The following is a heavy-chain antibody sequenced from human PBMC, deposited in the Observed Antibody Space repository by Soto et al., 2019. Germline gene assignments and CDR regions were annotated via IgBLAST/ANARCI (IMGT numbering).Heavy chain of an antibody. CDR1: GFSFSGYG. D-gene: IGHD3-22*01. CDR3: AKFYDSSVSGHYGMDV. V-gene: IGHV3-30*18. J-gene: IGHJ6*02. CDR2: ISYDGSNK. Sequence: GGSLRLSCAASGFSFSGYGMHWVRQAPGKGLEWVAVISYDGSNKYYADSVKGRFTISRDNSKNTLYLQMNSLRAEDTAVYYCAKFYDSSVSGHYGMDVWGQGTTVTVSS.